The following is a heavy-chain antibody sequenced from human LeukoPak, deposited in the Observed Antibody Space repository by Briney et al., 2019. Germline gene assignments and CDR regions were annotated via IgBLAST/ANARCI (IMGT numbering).Heavy chain of an antibody. D-gene: IGHD5-18*01. V-gene: IGHV3-23*01. CDR2: VSGSGGTT. CDR1: RFTFSSYG. J-gene: IGHJ4*02. CDR3: AKKGAMAYFDY. Sequence: GGSLRLSCAASRFTFSSYGMHWVRQAPGKGLEWVSAVSGSGGTTYYADSVKGRFTISRDNSKNTLYLQMNSLRAEDTALYYSAKKGAMAYFDYWGQGTLVTVSS.